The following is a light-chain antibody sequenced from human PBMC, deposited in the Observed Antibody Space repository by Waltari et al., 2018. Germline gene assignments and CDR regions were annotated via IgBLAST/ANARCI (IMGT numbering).Light chain of an antibody. CDR3: CSYAGTNTI. CDR1: TSDVDGVHY. Sequence: QPALPQPPSAPGSLGQPFTIPSTGTTSDVDGVHYASWYQHHPGKVPNPMIYEVSKRPSGVPDRFSGSKSGNTASLTVSGLQAEDEADYYCCSYAGTNTIFGGGTKLTVL. CDR2: EVS. V-gene: IGLV2-8*01. J-gene: IGLJ2*01.